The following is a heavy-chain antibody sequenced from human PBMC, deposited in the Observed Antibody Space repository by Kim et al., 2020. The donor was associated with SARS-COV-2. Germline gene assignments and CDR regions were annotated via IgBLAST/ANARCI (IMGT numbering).Heavy chain of an antibody. D-gene: IGHD6-19*01. CDR3: ARSRRYSSGRYPLDSAARYFDL. CDR2: INPNSGGT. V-gene: IGHV1-2*06. CDR1: GYTFTGYY. J-gene: IGHJ2*01. Sequence: ASVKVSCKASGYTFTGYYMHWVRQAPGQGLEWMGRINPNSGGTNYAQKFQGRVTMTRDTSISTAYMELSRLRSDDTAVYYCARSRRYSSGRYPLDSAARYFDLLGRGTLVTVSS.